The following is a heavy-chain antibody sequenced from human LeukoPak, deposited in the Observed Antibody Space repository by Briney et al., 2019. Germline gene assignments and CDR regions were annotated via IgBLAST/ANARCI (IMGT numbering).Heavy chain of an antibody. Sequence: PGGSLRLSCAASGSSFSSYEMNWVRQAPGKGLEWISYINSNGRNIDYADSVRGRFTISRDNAKNSLFLQMNSLRAEDTADYYCLCLWFGKGVYWGRGTLVTVSS. CDR3: LCLWFGKGVY. D-gene: IGHD3-10*01. J-gene: IGHJ4*02. V-gene: IGHV3-48*03. CDR2: INSNGRNI. CDR1: GSSFSSYE.